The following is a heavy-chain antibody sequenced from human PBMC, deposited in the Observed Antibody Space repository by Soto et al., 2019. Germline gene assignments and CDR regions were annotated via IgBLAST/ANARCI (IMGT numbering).Heavy chain of an antibody. V-gene: IGHV1-46*01. CDR3: ARSLLQGDF. CDR1: GYTFIHYY. J-gene: IGHJ4*02. Sequence: QVQLVQSGAEVKKPGASVKISCKASGYTFIHYYIHWVRQAPGQGLEWMAIINPNGGSTNYAQKFQGRVTVTSDTSTTTGSMELNSLESGDTAVSFCARSLLQGDFWAQGPLVTVS. D-gene: IGHD2-21*01. CDR2: INPNGGST.